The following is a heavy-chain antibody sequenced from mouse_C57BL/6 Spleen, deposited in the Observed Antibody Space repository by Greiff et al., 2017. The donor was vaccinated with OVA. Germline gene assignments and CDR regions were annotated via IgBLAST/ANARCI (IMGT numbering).Heavy chain of an antibody. CDR1: GYTFTSYW. D-gene: IGHD3-2*02. J-gene: IGHJ3*01. CDR3: ARGTAQAQFVY. Sequence: QVQLQQPGAELVMPGASVKLSCKASGYTFTSYWMHWVKQRPGQGLEWIGEIDPSDSYTNYNQKFKGKSTLTVDKSSSTAYMQLSSLTSEDSAVYHCARGTAQAQFVYWGQGTLVTVSA. V-gene: IGHV1-69*01. CDR2: IDPSDSYT.